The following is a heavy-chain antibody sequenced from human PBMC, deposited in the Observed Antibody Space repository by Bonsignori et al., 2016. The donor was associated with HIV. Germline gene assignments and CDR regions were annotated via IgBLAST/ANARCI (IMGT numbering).Heavy chain of an antibody. CDR2: ISSSSSYI. Sequence: WIRQPPGKGLEWLSSISSSSSYIYYADSVKGRFTISRDNANNSLYLHMTSLRDEDTAVYYCARDQRWLQLNYYYYYYMDVWGQRDHGHRLL. CDR3: ARDQRWLQLNYYYYYYMDV. J-gene: IGHJ6*03. D-gene: IGHD5-24*01. V-gene: IGHV3-21*06.